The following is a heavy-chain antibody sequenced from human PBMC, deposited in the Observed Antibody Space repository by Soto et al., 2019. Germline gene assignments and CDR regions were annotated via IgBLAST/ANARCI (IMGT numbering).Heavy chain of an antibody. Sequence: GSLRLSCAASGFTFSSYAMSWVRQAPGKGLEWVSAISGSGGSTYYADSVKGRFTISRDNSKNTLYLQMNSLRAEDTAVYYCAKGAGDIVLMVYATHQRLNWFDPWGQGTLVTVSS. CDR1: GFTFSSYA. D-gene: IGHD2-8*01. CDR3: AKGAGDIVLMVYATHQRLNWFDP. J-gene: IGHJ5*02. CDR2: ISGSGGST. V-gene: IGHV3-23*01.